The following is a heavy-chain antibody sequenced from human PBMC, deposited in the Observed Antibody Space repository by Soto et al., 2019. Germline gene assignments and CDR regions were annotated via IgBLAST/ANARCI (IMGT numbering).Heavy chain of an antibody. V-gene: IGHV4-59*12. CDR3: ARREIKGPIDY. D-gene: IGHD1-26*01. CDR2: IYYAGST. J-gene: IGHJ4*02. CDR1: GDSIRNDY. Sequence: SETLSLTCTVSGDSIRNDYWIWIRQPPGRGLEWIGFIYYAGSTKYNPSLNSRVTISVDTSKNQFSLTVTSVTAVDTAVYYCARREIKGPIDYWGQGTLVTVSS.